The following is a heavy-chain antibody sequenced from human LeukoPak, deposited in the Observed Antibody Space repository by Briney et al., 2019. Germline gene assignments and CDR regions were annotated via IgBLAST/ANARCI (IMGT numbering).Heavy chain of an antibody. Sequence: GGSLRLSCAASGFTFGNYAMSWVRQAPGEGLEWVSSISSGGDSTYYAESVKGRFTISRDNSKNTLYLQMDSLRVEDTAVYYCARVGPTSRIIDYWGQGTLVTVSS. V-gene: IGHV3-23*01. J-gene: IGHJ4*02. D-gene: IGHD1-26*01. CDR2: ISSGGDST. CDR1: GFTFGNYA. CDR3: ARVGPTSRIIDY.